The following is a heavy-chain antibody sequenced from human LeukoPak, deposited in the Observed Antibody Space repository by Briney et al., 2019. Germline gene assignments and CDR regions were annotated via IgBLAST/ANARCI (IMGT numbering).Heavy chain of an antibody. D-gene: IGHD6-6*01. CDR3: ARETEVYSSSNEYFDY. Sequence: SETLSLTCAVYGGSFSGYYWSWIRQPPGKGLEWIGEINHSGSTNYNPSLKSRVTISVDTSKNQFSLKLSSVTAADTAVYYCARETEVYSSSNEYFDYWGQGTLVTVSS. CDR1: GGSFSGYY. V-gene: IGHV4-34*01. J-gene: IGHJ4*02. CDR2: INHSGST.